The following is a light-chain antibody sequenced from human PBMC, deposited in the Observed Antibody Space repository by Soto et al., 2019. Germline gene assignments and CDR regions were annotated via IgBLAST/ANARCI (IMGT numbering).Light chain of an antibody. V-gene: IGKV1-6*01. CDR1: QDIRDD. Sequence: AIHMTQSPSSLSASIGDRVTITCRASQDIRDDLGWYQQKPGKAPNLLIYAASNLQTGVPSRFSGSGSGTDFTLTISSLRPEDFATYYCLHDHNYPRTFGQGTKVDIK. CDR2: AAS. J-gene: IGKJ1*01. CDR3: LHDHNYPRT.